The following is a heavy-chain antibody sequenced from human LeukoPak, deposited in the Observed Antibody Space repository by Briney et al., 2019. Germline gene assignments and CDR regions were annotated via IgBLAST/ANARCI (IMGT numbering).Heavy chain of an antibody. CDR3: ARGEGYCGRDCYYGMDV. V-gene: IGHV3-30-3*01. J-gene: IGHJ6*02. D-gene: IGHD2-21*01. CDR2: ISYDGSNK. Sequence: GRSLRLSCAAAGFTFSSYAVHLVREAPGNGLEWVGVISYDGSNKYYADSVKGRFTISRDNSKKKLYLQMNSMRAEDTAVYYCARGEGYCGRDCYYGMDVCGQGTTVTVYS. CDR1: GFTFSSYA.